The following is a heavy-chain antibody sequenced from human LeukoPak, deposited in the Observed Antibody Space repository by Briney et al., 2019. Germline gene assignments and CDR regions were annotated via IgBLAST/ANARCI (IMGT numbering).Heavy chain of an antibody. D-gene: IGHD3-3*01. V-gene: IGHV4-34*01. J-gene: IGHJ4*02. CDR1: GGSFSGYY. CDR3: ARDRWSGYYGRVHYFDY. CDR2: INHSGST. Sequence: SETLSLTCAVYGGSFSGYYWSWIRQPPGKGLEWIGEINHSGSTNYNPSLKSRVTISVDTSKNQFSLKLSSVTAADTAVYYCARDRWSGYYGRVHYFDYWGQGTLVTVSS.